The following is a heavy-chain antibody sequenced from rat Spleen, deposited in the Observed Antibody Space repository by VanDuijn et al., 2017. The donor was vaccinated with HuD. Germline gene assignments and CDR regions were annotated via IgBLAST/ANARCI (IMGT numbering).Heavy chain of an antibody. CDR3: ARPGIAAIGNWFTY. Sequence: EVQLVESGGGLVQPGRSLKLSCAASGFTFSTFPMAWVRQAPKKGLEWVASVSSGGDYTYYPDSVKGRFSISRDNAKNTLYLQMDSLRSEDTASYFCARPGIAAIGNWFTYWGQGTLVTVSS. CDR1: GFTFSTFP. J-gene: IGHJ3*01. CDR2: VSSGGDYT. D-gene: IGHD1-2*01. V-gene: IGHV5S13*01.